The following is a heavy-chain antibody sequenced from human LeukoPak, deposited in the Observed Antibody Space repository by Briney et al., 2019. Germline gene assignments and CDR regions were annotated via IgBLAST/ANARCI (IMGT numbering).Heavy chain of an antibody. CDR2: INPNSGGT. CDR3: ARRGSGNYYNVYYFDY. J-gene: IGHJ4*02. CDR1: GYTFTDYY. V-gene: IGHV1-2*02. D-gene: IGHD3-10*01. Sequence: GASVKVSCKASGYTFTDYYIHWVRQAPGQGLEWMGWINPNSGGTNYAQKFQDRVTMTRGASISTAYMELSSLRSDDTALYYCARRGSGNYYNVYYFDYWSQGTLVTVSS.